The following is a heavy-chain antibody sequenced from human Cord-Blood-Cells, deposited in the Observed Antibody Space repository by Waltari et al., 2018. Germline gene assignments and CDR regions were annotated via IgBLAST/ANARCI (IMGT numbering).Heavy chain of an antibody. V-gene: IGHV3-23*01. J-gene: IGHJ4*02. CDR1: GFTFSSYA. CDR3: AKKGSYYDY. CDR2: VSGSGGRT. D-gene: IGHD3-10*01. Sequence: EVQLLESGGGLVQPGGSLRLSCAASGFTFSSYAMSWVRQAPGKGLEWVSAVSGSGGRTYYAEAVKGWFTISRDKSKNTLYLQMNRLRAEDTAVYCCAKKGSYYDYWGQGTLVTVSS.